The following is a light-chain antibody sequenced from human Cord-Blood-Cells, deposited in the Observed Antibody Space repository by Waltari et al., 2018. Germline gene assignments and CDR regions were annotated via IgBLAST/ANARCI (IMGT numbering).Light chain of an antibody. CDR3: QQYNNWWT. V-gene: IGKV3D-15*01. J-gene: IGKJ1*01. CDR2: GAS. CDR1: QSVSRN. Sequence: EIVMTQSPATLSVSPGERAPLACMASQSVSRNLAWYQQNPGQAPRLLIYGASTRATGIPARFSGSGSGTEFTLTISSLQSEDFAVYYCQQYNNWWTFGQGTKVEIK.